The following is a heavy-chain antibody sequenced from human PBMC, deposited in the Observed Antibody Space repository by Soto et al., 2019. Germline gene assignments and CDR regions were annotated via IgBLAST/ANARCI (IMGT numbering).Heavy chain of an antibody. Sequence: ASVKVSCKASGYTFTSYAMHWVRQAPGQRLEWMGWINAGNGNTKYSQKFQGRVTITRDTSASTAYMELSSLRSEDTAVYYCARDHPTNGITGTTFDYWGQGTLVTVSS. CDR1: GYTFTSYA. D-gene: IGHD1-20*01. V-gene: IGHV1-3*01. CDR3: ARDHPTNGITGTTFDY. CDR2: INAGNGNT. J-gene: IGHJ4*02.